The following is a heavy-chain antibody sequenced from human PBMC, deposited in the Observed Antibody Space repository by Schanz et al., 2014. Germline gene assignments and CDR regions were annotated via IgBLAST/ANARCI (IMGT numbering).Heavy chain of an antibody. V-gene: IGHV3-23*04. J-gene: IGHJ3*01. CDR2: MYINSGST. CDR3: ARDGGRDGYNLAFDV. Sequence: EVHLVESGGGLVQPGGSLRLSCAASGITFSRHAMSWVRQAPGKGLEWISSMYINSGSTQYADSVKGRFIISRDSSKNTLFLQMNSLRAEDTAVYFCARDGGRDGYNLAFDVWGQGTLVTVSS. D-gene: IGHD5-12*01. CDR1: GITFSRHA.